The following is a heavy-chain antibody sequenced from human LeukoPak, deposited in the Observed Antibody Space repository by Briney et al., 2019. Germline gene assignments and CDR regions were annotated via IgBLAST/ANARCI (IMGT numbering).Heavy chain of an antibody. V-gene: IGHV3-23*01. Sequence: GVSLRLSCAASGFTFSRYAMSWVRQTPGEGLEWVSAITGSGGDTFHADSVSGRFTISRDNSKNTLYLQMNSLRAEDTAVYYCAKGSSGHRPYHFDYWGQGTLVTVSS. J-gene: IGHJ4*02. D-gene: IGHD3-10*01. CDR3: AKGSSGHRPYHFDY. CDR1: GFTFSRYA. CDR2: ITGSGGDT.